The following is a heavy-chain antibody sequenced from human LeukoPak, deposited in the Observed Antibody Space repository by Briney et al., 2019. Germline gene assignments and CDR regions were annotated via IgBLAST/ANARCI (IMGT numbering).Heavy chain of an antibody. CDR2: IWYDGSNK. CDR3: ARRHKVITMVRGVLTYYYYGMDV. V-gene: IGHV3-33*01. Sequence: GGSLRLSCAASGFTFSSYGMHWVRQAPGQGLEWVAVIWYDGSNKYYADSVKGRFTISRDNSKNTLYLQMNSLRAEDTAVYYCARRHKVITMVRGVLTYYYYGMDVWGKGTTVTVSS. D-gene: IGHD3-10*01. J-gene: IGHJ6*04. CDR1: GFTFSSYG.